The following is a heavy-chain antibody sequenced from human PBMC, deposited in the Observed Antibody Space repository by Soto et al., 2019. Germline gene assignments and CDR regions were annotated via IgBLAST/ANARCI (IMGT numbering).Heavy chain of an antibody. D-gene: IGHD4-17*01. CDR2: ISYDGSNK. J-gene: IGHJ5*02. V-gene: IGHV3-30*18. CDR1: GFTFSNYG. Sequence: QVQLVGSGGGVVQPGRSLRLSCAASGFTFSNYGMHWVRQAPSKGLEWVAVISYDGSNKYYADSVKGRFTISRDNSKNTLYLQMDSLTPEDTAVYYCAKDHLPTTVTTPWFDPLGQGTLVTVSS. CDR3: AKDHLPTTVTTPWFDP.